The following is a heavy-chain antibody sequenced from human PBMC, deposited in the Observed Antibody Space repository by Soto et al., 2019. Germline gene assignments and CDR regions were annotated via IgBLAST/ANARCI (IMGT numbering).Heavy chain of an antibody. V-gene: IGHV4-61*01. Sequence: QVQLQESGPGLVRPSETLSLTCTVSGGSVNSGSYYWSWIRQPPGKGLEWIGYLDYSGNTNYNPSLKSRVTISVHTSKNQFSLRLSSVTAADTAVYYCARGAIFGVVTPYYYYGMDVWGQGTTVTVSS. CDR2: LDYSGNT. CDR3: ARGAIFGVVTPYYYYGMDV. D-gene: IGHD3-3*01. J-gene: IGHJ6*02. CDR1: GGSVNSGSYY.